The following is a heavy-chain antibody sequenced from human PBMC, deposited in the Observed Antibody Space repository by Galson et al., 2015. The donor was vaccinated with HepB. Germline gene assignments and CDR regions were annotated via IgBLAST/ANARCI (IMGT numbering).Heavy chain of an antibody. V-gene: IGHV3-30*18. D-gene: IGHD6-6*01. CDR2: ISHDGSNK. CDR3: AKDFYDAGSSTWGAPGY. J-gene: IGHJ4*02. Sequence: SLRLSCAASGFPFSSNGMHWVRQAPGKGLEWVAVISHDGSNKYYIDSVKGRFTISRDNSKNMLYLQVNSLRAEDSAVYHCAKDFYDAGSSTWGAPGYWGQGTLVTVSS. CDR1: GFPFSSNG.